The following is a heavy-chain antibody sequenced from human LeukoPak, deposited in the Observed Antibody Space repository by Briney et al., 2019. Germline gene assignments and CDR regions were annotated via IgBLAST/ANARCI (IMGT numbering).Heavy chain of an antibody. D-gene: IGHD3-16*01. V-gene: IGHV4-59*12. CDR2: SGST. Sequence: SETLSLTCTVSGDSISNYYWSWIRQPPGKGLEWIGYSGSTNYNPSLKSRVTMSLDTSKNQFFLKVSSVTAADTAVYFCATGGGPFDYWGQGILVTVSS. J-gene: IGHJ4*02. CDR3: ATGGGPFDY. CDR1: GDSISNYY.